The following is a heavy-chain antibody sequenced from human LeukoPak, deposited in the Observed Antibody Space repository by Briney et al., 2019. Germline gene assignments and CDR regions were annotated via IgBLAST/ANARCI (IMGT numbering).Heavy chain of an antibody. V-gene: IGHV3-33*01. CDR3: VAVLVPAAFWHFDV. CDR1: GFPFSQHG. J-gene: IGHJ2*01. CDR2: IWVDGTRK. Sequence: GGSLGLSCAMSGFPFSQHGYHWVRQAPGKGLEWTAVIWVDGTRKYYADSVEGRFTISRDNSKSTLYLQIDSLRPEDTAVYYCVAVLVPAAFWHFDVWGRGTQVTVSS. D-gene: IGHD2-2*01.